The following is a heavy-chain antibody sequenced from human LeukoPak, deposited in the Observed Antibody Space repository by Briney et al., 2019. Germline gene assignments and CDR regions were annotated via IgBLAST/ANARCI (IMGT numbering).Heavy chain of an antibody. CDR2: AADSGST. D-gene: IGHD3-22*01. J-gene: IGHJ3*02. V-gene: IGHV4-59*12. CDR1: GDSMSDYF. Sequence: PSETLSLTCTVSGDSMSDYFWTWIRQPPGKGLEWIGYAADSGSTNYNPSLKSRVTISVDSSTNHFSLRLTSVTAADTAVYYCARDRGAIVVVIDAFDIWGQGTMVTVSS. CDR3: ARDRGAIVVVIDAFDI.